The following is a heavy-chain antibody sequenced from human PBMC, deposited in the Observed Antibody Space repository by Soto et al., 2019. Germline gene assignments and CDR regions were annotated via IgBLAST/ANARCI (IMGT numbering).Heavy chain of an antibody. CDR1: GFTFSSYG. CDR2: ISYDGSNK. D-gene: IGHD1-7*01. V-gene: IGHV3-30*03. Sequence: GGSLRLSCAASGFTFSSYGMHWVRQAPGKGLEWVAVISYDGSNKYYADSVKGRFTISRDNSKNTLYLQMNSLRAEDTAVYYCCFGITGTDYFDYWGQGTLVTVSS. CDR3: CFGITGTDYFDY. J-gene: IGHJ4*02.